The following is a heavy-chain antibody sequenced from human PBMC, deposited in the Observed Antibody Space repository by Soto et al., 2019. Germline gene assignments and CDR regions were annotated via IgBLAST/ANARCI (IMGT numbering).Heavy chain of an antibody. CDR1: GFTFSSYA. CDR3: ARYCSGGSCYYGDY. J-gene: IGHJ4*02. Sequence: EVQLLESGGGLVQPGGSLRLSCAASGFTFSSYAMSWVRQAPGKGLEWVSAISGSGGSTYYADSVKGRFTISRDNSKNTLYLQLTSLRAEDTAVYYCARYCSGGSCYYGDYWGQGTLVTVSS. CDR2: ISGSGGST. D-gene: IGHD2-15*01. V-gene: IGHV3-23*01.